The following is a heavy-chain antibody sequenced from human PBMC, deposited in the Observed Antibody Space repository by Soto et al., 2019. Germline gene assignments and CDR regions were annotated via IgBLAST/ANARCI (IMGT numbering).Heavy chain of an antibody. CDR1: GYTFTSYA. CDR3: ARDRILWFGELSPLDY. J-gene: IGHJ4*02. V-gene: IGHV1-3*01. Sequence: ASVKVSCKASGYTFTSYAMHWVRQAPGQRLEWMGWINAGNGNTKYSQKFQGRVTITRDTSASTAYMELSSLRSEDTAVYYCARDRILWFGELSPLDYWGQGTLVTVSS. CDR2: INAGNGNT. D-gene: IGHD3-10*01.